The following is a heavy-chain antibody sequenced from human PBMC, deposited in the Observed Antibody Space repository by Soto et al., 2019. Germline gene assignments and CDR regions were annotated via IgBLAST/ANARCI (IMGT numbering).Heavy chain of an antibody. CDR1: GGSFSGYY. CDR2: INHSGST. V-gene: IGHV4-34*01. J-gene: IGHJ4*02. CDR3: ARGSGAAAAYDY. D-gene: IGHD6-13*01. Sequence: SETLCLTCAVYGGSFSGYYWSWIRQPPGKGLEWIGEINHSGSTNYNPSLKSRVTISVDTSKNQFSLKLSSVTAADTAVFYCARGSGAAAAYDYWGQGTLVTVS.